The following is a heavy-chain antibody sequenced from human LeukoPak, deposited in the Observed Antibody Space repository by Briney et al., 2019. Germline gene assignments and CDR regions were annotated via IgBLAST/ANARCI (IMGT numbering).Heavy chain of an antibody. Sequence: ASVKVSCKVSGYTLTELSMHWVRQAPGKGLEWMGGFDPEDGETIYAQKFQGRVTVTEDTSTDTAYMELSSLRSEDTAVYYCARGPRRNWFDPWGQGTLVTVSS. V-gene: IGHV1-24*01. CDR2: FDPEDGET. J-gene: IGHJ5*02. CDR1: GYTLTELS. CDR3: ARGPRRNWFDP.